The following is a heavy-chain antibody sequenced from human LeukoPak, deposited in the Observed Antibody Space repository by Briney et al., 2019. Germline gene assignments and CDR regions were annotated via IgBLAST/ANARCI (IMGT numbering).Heavy chain of an antibody. CDR2: IIPIFGTA. CDR3: ARGVYGGSSVDPFWY. V-gene: IGHV1-69*13. D-gene: IGHD4-23*01. CDR1: GGTFSSYA. J-gene: IGHJ4*02. Sequence: SVKVSCKASGGTFSSYAISWVRQAPGQGLEWMGGIIPIFGTANYAQKFQGRVTITADESTSTAYMEPSSLRSEDTAVYYCARGVYGGSSVDPFWYWGQGTLVTVSS.